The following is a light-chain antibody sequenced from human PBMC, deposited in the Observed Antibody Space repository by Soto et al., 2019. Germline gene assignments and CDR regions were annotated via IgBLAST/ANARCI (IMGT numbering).Light chain of an antibody. J-gene: IGKJ4*01. CDR3: QQYNSYSPEGLT. CDR2: DAS. V-gene: IGKV1-5*01. Sequence: DIRLTQSPSTLSASVGERVTITCRASQTVNTWLAWYQHKPGKAPKLLIYDASVLETGVPSRFSGFSSGTEFPLTISSLQPDDFATYFCQQYNSYSPEGLTFGGGTKVEI. CDR1: QTVNTW.